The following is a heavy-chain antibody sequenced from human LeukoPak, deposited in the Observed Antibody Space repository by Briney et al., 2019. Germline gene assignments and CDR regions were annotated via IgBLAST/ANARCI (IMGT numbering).Heavy chain of an antibody. CDR2: INHSGST. CDR3: ARGPPPQFEYSSSSPVSSTTPPYFDY. D-gene: IGHD6-6*01. Sequence: SETLSLTCAVYGGSFSGYYWSWIRQPPGKGLEWIGEINHSGSTNYNPSLKSRVTISVDTSKNKFSLTLSSVTAADTAVYYCARGPPPQFEYSSSSPVSSTTPPYFDYWGQGTLVTVSS. V-gene: IGHV4-34*01. CDR1: GGSFSGYY. J-gene: IGHJ4*02.